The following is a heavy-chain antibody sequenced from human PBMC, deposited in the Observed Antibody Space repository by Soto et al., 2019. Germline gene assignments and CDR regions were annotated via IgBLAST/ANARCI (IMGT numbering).Heavy chain of an antibody. V-gene: IGHV3-11*01. J-gene: IGHJ4*02. CDR3: ARDRRIAAAVADY. CDR1: GFTXXXXX. CDR2: ISSSGISI. Sequence: GGSLRLSCAASGFTXXXXXXXXXXXXPGKGLEWISYISSSGISIYYADSVKGRFTISRDNAKNSLYLQMNSLRAEDTAVYYCARDRRIAAAVADYWGQGTLVTVSS. D-gene: IGHD6-13*01.